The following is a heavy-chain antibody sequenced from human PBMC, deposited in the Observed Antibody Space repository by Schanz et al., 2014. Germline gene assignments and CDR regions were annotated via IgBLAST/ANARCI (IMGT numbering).Heavy chain of an antibody. CDR1: GGTFSSYS. D-gene: IGHD6-13*01. J-gene: IGHJ4*02. Sequence: QVLQVQSGSELKKPGSSVKVSCKASGGTFSSYSISWVRQAPGQGLEWMGRIIPILGIANYAQKFQGRVTNTADKSTSTAYMDLSSLRPEDTAVYYCASSGAGYSSSWDFDYWGQGTLVTVSS. CDR2: IIPILGIA. V-gene: IGHV1-69*02. CDR3: ASSGAGYSSSWDFDY.